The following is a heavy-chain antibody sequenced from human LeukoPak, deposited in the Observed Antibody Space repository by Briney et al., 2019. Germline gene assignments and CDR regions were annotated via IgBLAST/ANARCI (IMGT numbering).Heavy chain of an antibody. CDR1: GFTFSDFA. Sequence: GGSLRLPCATSGFTFSDFAMHWVRQAPGKGLEWVALISFDGYNTYHADSVKGRFTISRDTSKKTVSLQMDGLRSDDTAVYYCARGNVGATTFLDYWGQGTLVTVSS. V-gene: IGHV3-30*01. CDR3: ARGNVGATTFLDY. D-gene: IGHD1-26*01. J-gene: IGHJ4*02. CDR2: ISFDGYNT.